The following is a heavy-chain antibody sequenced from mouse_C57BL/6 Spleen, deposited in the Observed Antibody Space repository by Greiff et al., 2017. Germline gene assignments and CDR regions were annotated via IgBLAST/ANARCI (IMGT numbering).Heavy chain of an antibody. CDR1: GFSLTSYG. CDR2: IWSGGST. CDR3: AREGGYDYAMDY. Sequence: QVQLKESGPGLVQPSQSLSITCPVSGFSLTSYGVHWVRQSPGKGLEWLGVIWSGGSTDDNAALISRLSISKDNSKSQVFFKMNSLQADDTAIYYCAREGGYDYAMDYWGQGTSVTVSS. V-gene: IGHV2-2*01. J-gene: IGHJ4*01. D-gene: IGHD2-2*01.